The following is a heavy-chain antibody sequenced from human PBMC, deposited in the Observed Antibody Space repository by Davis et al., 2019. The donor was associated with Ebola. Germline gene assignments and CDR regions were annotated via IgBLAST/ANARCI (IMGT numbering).Heavy chain of an antibody. V-gene: IGHV3-48*02. D-gene: IGHD3-3*01. CDR1: GFTFSSYS. Sequence: GESLKISCAASGFTFSSYSMNWVRQAPGKGLEWVSYITTGSSTIYYADSVKGRFTISRDNAKNSLYLQMNSLRDEDTAVYYCANFWSGYFIWGQGTMVTVSS. J-gene: IGHJ3*02. CDR3: ANFWSGYFI. CDR2: ITTGSSTI.